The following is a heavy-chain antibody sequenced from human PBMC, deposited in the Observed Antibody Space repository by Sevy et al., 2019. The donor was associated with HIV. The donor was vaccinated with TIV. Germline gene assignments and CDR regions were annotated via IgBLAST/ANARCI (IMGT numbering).Heavy chain of an antibody. V-gene: IGHV1-18*01. CDR1: GYTFTRYG. Sequence: ASVKVSCKASGYTFTRYGITWVRQAPGQGLEWMGWTGAYNGNTNYAQKVQGRVTMTTDISTSTAYMELRSLRSDDTAMYYCARDRNNYDSSGYPKGMDVWGQGTTVTVSS. D-gene: IGHD3-22*01. J-gene: IGHJ6*02. CDR2: TGAYNGNT. CDR3: ARDRNNYDSSGYPKGMDV.